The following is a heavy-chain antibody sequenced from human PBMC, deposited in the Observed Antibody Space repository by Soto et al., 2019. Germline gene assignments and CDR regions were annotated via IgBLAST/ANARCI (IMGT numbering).Heavy chain of an antibody. CDR1: GGTFSSYA. CDR2: IIPIFGTA. J-gene: IGHJ4*02. D-gene: IGHD2-2*02. V-gene: IGHV1-69*06. CDR3: ASAPIVVVPAAIDYYFDY. Sequence: QVQLVQSGAEVKKPGSSVKVSCKASGGTFSSYAISWVRQAPGQGLEWMGGIIPIFGTANYAQKFQGRVTITADKSTSTAYMELSSLRSEDTAVYYCASAPIVVVPAAIDYYFDYWGQGTLVTVSS.